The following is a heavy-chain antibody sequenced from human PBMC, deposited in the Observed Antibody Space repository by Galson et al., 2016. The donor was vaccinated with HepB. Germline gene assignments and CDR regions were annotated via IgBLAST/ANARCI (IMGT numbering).Heavy chain of an antibody. Sequence: SLRLSCAASGFIFNNYWMSWVRQAPGKGLEWVANIKQDGSEAYYVDSVRGRFTISRDNAKNSLSLQMNSLGAEDTAMYYCARDSEYSTSWLPPNFDYWGQGTPVTVSS. CDR1: GFIFNNYW. J-gene: IGHJ4*02. D-gene: IGHD6-13*01. V-gene: IGHV3-7*03. CDR3: ARDSEYSTSWLPPNFDY. CDR2: IKQDGSEA.